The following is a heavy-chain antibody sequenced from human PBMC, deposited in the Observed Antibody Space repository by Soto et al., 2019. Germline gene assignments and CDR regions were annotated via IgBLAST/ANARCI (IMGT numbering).Heavy chain of an antibody. CDR2: ISYDGSNK. V-gene: IGHV3-30-3*01. CDR3: ARDQHDILTGPNY. J-gene: IGHJ4*02. D-gene: IGHD3-9*01. CDR1: GFTFSGYA. Sequence: QVQLVESGGGVVQPGRSLRLSCAASGFTFSGYAMHWVRQAPGKGLEWVAVISYDGSNKYYADSVKGRFTISRDNSKNRLYLQMNGLRPEDAAVYYCARDQHDILTGPNYWGQGTLVTVSS.